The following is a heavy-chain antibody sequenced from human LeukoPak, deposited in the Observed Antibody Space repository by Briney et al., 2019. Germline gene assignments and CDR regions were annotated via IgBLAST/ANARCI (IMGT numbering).Heavy chain of an antibody. CDR1: GFTFSSYW. D-gene: IGHD5-24*01. V-gene: IGHV3-74*01. J-gene: IGHJ5*02. Sequence: GGSLRLSCAAAGFTFSSYWMHWVRQAPGKGLVWVSRINSDGSSTSYADSVKGRFTISRDNAKNTLYLQMKSLRAEDTAVYYGASRRRDGYKPWGQGTLVTVSS. CDR2: INSDGSST. CDR3: ASRRRDGYKP.